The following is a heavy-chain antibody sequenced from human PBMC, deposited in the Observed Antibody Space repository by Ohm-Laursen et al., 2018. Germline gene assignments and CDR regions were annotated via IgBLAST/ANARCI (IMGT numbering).Heavy chain of an antibody. CDR3: ARDRGIAVAGFYFDY. CDR2: ISGSGSRT. V-gene: IGHV3-23*01. D-gene: IGHD6-19*01. J-gene: IGHJ4*02. CDR1: GFTFSSYA. Sequence: SLRLSCSASGFTFSSYAMNWVRQAPGKGLEWVSGISGSGSRTYYADSVKGRFTISRDNSKNTVHLQMNSLRAEDTAVYYCARDRGIAVAGFYFDYWGQGTLVTVSS.